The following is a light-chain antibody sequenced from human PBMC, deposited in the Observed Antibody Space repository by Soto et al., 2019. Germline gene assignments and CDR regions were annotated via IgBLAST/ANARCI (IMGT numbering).Light chain of an antibody. CDR2: DAS. J-gene: IGKJ1*01. CDR1: QSISSW. Sequence: TQSPATLSASVGYRVTITLRASQSISSWLAWYQQKPGKAPKLLIYDASSLESGVPSRFSGSGSGTEFTLTISSLQPDDFATYYCQQYNSYTWTFGQGTKVDI. CDR3: QQYNSYTWT. V-gene: IGKV1-5*01.